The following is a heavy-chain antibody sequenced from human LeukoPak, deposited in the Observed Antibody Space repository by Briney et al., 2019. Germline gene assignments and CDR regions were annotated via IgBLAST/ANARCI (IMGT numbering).Heavy chain of an antibody. V-gene: IGHV3-21*01. CDR2: ISSSSSYI. CDR3: ARAYGSGSYSGY. CDR1: GFTFSSYS. D-gene: IGHD3-10*01. Sequence: PGGSLRLSCAASGFTFSSYSMNWVRQAPGKGLEWVSSISSSSSYIYYADSVKGRFTISRDNAKNSLNLQMNRLRAEDTAVYYCARAYGSGSYSGYWSQGTLVTVSS. J-gene: IGHJ4*02.